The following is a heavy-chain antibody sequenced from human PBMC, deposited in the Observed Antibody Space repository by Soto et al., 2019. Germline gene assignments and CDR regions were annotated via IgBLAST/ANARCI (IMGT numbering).Heavy chain of an antibody. CDR2: ISPGSRYP. CDR1: GFTFGDSY. J-gene: IGHJ4*02. D-gene: IGHD6-6*01. V-gene: IGHV3-11*05. CDR3: ARVPHRFRSSSNYI. Sequence: GGSLRLSCAGSGFTFGDSYMSWIRQAPGKGLEWLSYISPGSRYPAYADSVRGRLIISRDNSKNTLYLQMNSLRAEDTAMYYCARVPHRFRSSSNYIWGQGTLVTVSS.